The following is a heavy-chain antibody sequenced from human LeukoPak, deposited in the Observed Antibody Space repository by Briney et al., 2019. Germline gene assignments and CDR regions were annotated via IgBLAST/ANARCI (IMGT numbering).Heavy chain of an antibody. V-gene: IGHV3-33*01. D-gene: IGHD1-26*01. CDR2: IWYDGSNK. Sequence: GGSLRLSCAASGFTFSSCGMHWVRQAPGKGLEWVAVIWYDGSNKYYADSVKGRFTISRDNSKNTLYLQMNSLRAEDTAVYYCARWGSGSYSTFDYWGQGTLVTVSS. CDR1: GFTFSSCG. CDR3: ARWGSGSYSTFDY. J-gene: IGHJ4*02.